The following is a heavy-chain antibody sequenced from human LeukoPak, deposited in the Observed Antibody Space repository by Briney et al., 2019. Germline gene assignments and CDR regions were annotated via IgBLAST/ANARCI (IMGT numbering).Heavy chain of an antibody. V-gene: IGHV3-23*01. CDR1: GFTFSSRA. CDR2: INIRSTGT. J-gene: IGHJ6*02. D-gene: IGHD2-8*02. CDR3: AKLLGTMWPMWGLDV. Sequence: SGGSLRLSCAVSGFTFSSRAMNWVRQAPGEGLEWIAGINIRSTGTYYADSVKGRFTISRDDSKNTLYLQMNTLSVEDTAVYYCAKLLGTMWPMWGLDVWGQGTTVTVSS.